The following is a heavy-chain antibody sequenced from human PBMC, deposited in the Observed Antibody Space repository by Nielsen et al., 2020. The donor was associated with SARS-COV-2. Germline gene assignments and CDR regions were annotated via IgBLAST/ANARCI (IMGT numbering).Heavy chain of an antibody. J-gene: IGHJ5*02. CDR3: ARGDGSSWFAN. V-gene: IGHV3-48*04. D-gene: IGHD6-13*01. Sequence: GESLKISCVASTFTLSRENMNWVRQAPGKGLEWLSYINPRGSPIFYADSVRGRFTISRDNAKNSLYLEMTILRAEDTGLYYCARGDGSSWFANWGQVTPVTVSS. CDR1: TFTLSREN. CDR2: INPRGSPI.